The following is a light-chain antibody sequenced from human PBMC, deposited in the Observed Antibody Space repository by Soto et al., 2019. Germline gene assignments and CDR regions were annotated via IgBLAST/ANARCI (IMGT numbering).Light chain of an antibody. CDR1: SSDVGSYNL. V-gene: IGLV2-23*01. CDR2: EGS. Sequence: QSALTQPASVSGSPGQSITISCTGTSSDVGSYNLVSWYQQHPGKAPKLMIYEGSKRPSGVSNRFSGSKSGNTASLTISGLQAADEADYYCCSYAGSSTSYVFGTGTKVTV. J-gene: IGLJ1*01. CDR3: CSYAGSSTSYV.